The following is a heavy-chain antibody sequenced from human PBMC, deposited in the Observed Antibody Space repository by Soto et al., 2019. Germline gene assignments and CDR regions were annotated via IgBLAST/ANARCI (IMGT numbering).Heavy chain of an antibody. CDR1: GGSISSSSYY. J-gene: IGHJ5*02. D-gene: IGHD3-9*01. CDR3: ARTYYDILTGFNWFDP. Sequence: QLQLQESGPGLVKPSETLSLTCTVSGGSISSSSYYWGWIRQPPGKVLEWIGSIYYSGSTYYNPSLKSRVTISVDTSKNQFSLKLSSVTAADTAVYYCARTYYDILTGFNWFDPWGQGTLVTVSS. V-gene: IGHV4-39*01. CDR2: IYYSGST.